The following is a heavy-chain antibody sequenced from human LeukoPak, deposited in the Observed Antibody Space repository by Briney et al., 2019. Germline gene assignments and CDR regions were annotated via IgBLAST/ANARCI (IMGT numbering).Heavy chain of an antibody. Sequence: PGGSLRLSCAASGFIFSSYSMKWVRQAPGKGLEWVLSISSSSSYIYYADTVKGRFTTSRDNAKNSLYLQMNSLRAEDTAVYYCARKYYDFWSGYSHAFDIWGQGTMVTVSS. V-gene: IGHV3-21*01. CDR2: ISSSSSYI. CDR1: GFIFSSYS. J-gene: IGHJ3*02. D-gene: IGHD3-3*01. CDR3: ARKYYDFWSGYSHAFDI.